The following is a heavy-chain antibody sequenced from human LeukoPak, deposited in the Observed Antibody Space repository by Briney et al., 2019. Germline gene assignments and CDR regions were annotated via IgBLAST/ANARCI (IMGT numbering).Heavy chain of an antibody. Sequence: PGGSLRLSCAASGFTFSSYWMSWVRQAPGKGLEWVANIKQDGSEKYYVDSVKGRFTISRDSAKNSLYLQMNSLRAEDTAVYYCARDPPHGYCSGGSCYSGTDYWGQGTLVTVSS. V-gene: IGHV3-7*01. D-gene: IGHD2-15*01. CDR1: GFTFSSYW. CDR3: ARDPPHGYCSGGSCYSGTDY. CDR2: IKQDGSEK. J-gene: IGHJ4*02.